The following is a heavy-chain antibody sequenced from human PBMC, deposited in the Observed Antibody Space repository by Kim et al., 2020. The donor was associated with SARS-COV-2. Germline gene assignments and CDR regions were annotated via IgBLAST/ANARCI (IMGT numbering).Heavy chain of an antibody. J-gene: IGHJ4*02. Sequence: ASVKVSCKASGYTFTSYAMHWVRQAPGQRLEWMGWINAGNGNTKYSQKFQGRVTITRDTSASTAYMELSSLRSEDTAVYYCARARLTAAGWDYWGQGTLVTVSS. V-gene: IGHV1-3*01. CDR3: ARARLTAAGWDY. CDR1: GYTFTSYA. D-gene: IGHD6-13*01. CDR2: INAGNGNT.